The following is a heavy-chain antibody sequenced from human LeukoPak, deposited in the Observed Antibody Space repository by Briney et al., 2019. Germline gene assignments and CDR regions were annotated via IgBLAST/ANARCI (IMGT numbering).Heavy chain of an antibody. J-gene: IGHJ4*02. D-gene: IGHD5-18*01. CDR2: INHSGST. CDR3: ARGVRGYSYAD. V-gene: IGHV4-34*01. Sequence: SETLSLTCAVYGGSFSGYYWSWIRRPPGKGLEWIGEINHSGSTNYNPSLKSRVTISVDTSKNQFSLRLSSVTAADTAVYYCARGVRGYSYADWGQGTLVTVSS. CDR1: GGSFSGYY.